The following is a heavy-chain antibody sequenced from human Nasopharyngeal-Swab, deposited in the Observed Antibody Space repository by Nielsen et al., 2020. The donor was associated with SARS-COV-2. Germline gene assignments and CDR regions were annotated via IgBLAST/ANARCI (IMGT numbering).Heavy chain of an antibody. CDR2: INPSGGST. Sequence: ASVKVSCKASGYTFTSYYMHWVRQAPGQGLEWMGIINPSGGSTSYAQKFQGRVTMTTDTSTSTAYMELRSLRSDDTAVYYCARVAARPPADYWGQGTLVTVSS. V-gene: IGHV1-46*01. CDR3: ARVAARPPADY. J-gene: IGHJ4*02. CDR1: GYTFTSYY. D-gene: IGHD6-6*01.